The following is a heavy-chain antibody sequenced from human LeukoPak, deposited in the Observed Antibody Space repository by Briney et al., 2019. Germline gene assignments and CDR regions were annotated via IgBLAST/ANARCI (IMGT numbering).Heavy chain of an antibody. CDR2: IKQDGSEK. Sequence: GGSLRLPCAASGFTFSSYWMSWVRQAPGKGLEWVANIKQDGSEKYYVDSVKGRFTISRDNAKNSLYLQMNSLRAEDTAVYYCARDRYSSGWYGDYWGQGTLVTVSS. V-gene: IGHV3-7*03. CDR3: ARDRYSSGWYGDY. D-gene: IGHD6-19*01. CDR1: GFTFSSYW. J-gene: IGHJ4*02.